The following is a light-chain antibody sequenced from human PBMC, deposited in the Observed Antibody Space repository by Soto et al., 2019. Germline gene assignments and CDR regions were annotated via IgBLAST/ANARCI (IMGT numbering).Light chain of an antibody. V-gene: IGLV3-1*01. J-gene: IGLJ2*01. CDR1: KLGDKY. Sequence: SYELTQPPSVSVSPGQIASITCSGDKLGDKYACWYQQKPGQSPVLVIYQDSKRPSGIPERFSGSNSGNTATLTISGTQAMDEADYYCQAWDSSSRVFGGGTKLTVL. CDR3: QAWDSSSRV. CDR2: QDS.